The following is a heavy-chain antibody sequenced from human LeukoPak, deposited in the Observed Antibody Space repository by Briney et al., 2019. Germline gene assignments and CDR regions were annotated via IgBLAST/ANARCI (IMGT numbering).Heavy chain of an antibody. V-gene: IGHV1-8*01. J-gene: IGHJ6*03. CDR3: ARELQSHGDYYYYMDV. CDR2: MNPNSGNT. D-gene: IGHD1-7*01. Sequence: ASVKVSCKASGYTFTSYDINWVRQATGQGLEWMGWMNPNSGNTGYAQKFQGRVTMTRNTSISTAYMELSSLRSEDTAVYYCARELQSHGDYYYYMDVWGKGTTVTVSS. CDR1: GYTFTSYD.